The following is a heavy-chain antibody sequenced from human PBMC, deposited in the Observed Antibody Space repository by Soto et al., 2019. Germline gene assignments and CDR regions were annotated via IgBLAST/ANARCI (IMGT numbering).Heavy chain of an antibody. V-gene: IGHV3-23*01. Sequence: EVQMLASGGGLAQPGGSMRLSCAASGFPCDSYDMTWVRQAPGKGLEWVSTILVDGRTFYVDSVKGRFTISRDNSRNTVYLQMNSLTAGDTALYYCAKATATGGGAFDFCGQGTMVTVSS. CDR3: AKATATGGGAFDF. CDR1: GFPCDSYD. D-gene: IGHD2-8*02. J-gene: IGHJ3*01. CDR2: ILVDGRT.